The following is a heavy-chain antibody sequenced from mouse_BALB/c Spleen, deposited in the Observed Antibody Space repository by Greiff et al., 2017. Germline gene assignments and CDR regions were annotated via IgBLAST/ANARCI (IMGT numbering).Heavy chain of an antibody. V-gene: IGHV5-6-5*01. CDR3: ARGDYYGSTWFAY. CDR2: ISSGGST. D-gene: IGHD1-1*01. Sequence: EVKLVESGGGLVKPGGSLKLSCAASGFTFSSYAMSWVRQTPEKRLEWVASISSGGSTYYPDSVKGRFTISRDNARNIRYLQMSSLRSEDTAMYYCARGDYYGSTWFAYWGQGTLVTVSA. CDR1: GFTFSSYA. J-gene: IGHJ3*01.